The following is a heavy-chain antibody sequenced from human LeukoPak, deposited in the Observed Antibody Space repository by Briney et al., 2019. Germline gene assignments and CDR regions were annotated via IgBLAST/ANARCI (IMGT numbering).Heavy chain of an antibody. V-gene: IGHV3-30-3*01. CDR1: GFTFSSYA. J-gene: IGHJ4*02. D-gene: IGHD3-3*01. Sequence: GRSLRLSCAASGFTFSSYAMHWVRQAPGKGLEWVAVISYDGSNKYYADSVKGRFTISRDNSKNTLYLQMNSLRAEDTAVYYCARATSRDFWSGYHPPAFDYWGQGTLVTVSS. CDR2: ISYDGSNK. CDR3: ARATSRDFWSGYHPPAFDY.